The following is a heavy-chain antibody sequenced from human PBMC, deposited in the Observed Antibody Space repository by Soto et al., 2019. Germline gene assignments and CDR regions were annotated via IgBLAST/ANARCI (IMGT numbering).Heavy chain of an antibody. J-gene: IGHJ5*02. CDR1: GGSISNDY. CDR2: IYKGGSI. CDR3: ARAYYDRSGYAVDP. V-gene: IGHV4-4*09. Sequence: QVHLQESGPGLVKPSETLSLTCRVSGGSISNDYWTWIRQPPGKGLEWIGYIYKGGSINYNPSLTRRVTISVDPSTSPFSLKLSSVTAADPAVYYCARAYYDRSGYAVDPWGQGTLVTVSS. D-gene: IGHD3-22*01.